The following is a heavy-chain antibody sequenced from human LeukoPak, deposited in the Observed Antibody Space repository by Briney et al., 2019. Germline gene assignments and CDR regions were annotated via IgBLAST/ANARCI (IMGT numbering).Heavy chain of an antibody. J-gene: IGHJ4*02. V-gene: IGHV4-4*07. D-gene: IGHD4-11*01. CDR3: ARTTASNYAVY. Sequence: PSGTLSLTCTVSGGSINSYYWSWIRQPAGKGLEWIGRIYTSGSTNYNPSLKSRVTMSIDTSKNQFSLKLSSVTAADTAVYYCARTTASNYAVYWGQGTLVTVSS. CDR2: IYTSGST. CDR1: GGSINSYY.